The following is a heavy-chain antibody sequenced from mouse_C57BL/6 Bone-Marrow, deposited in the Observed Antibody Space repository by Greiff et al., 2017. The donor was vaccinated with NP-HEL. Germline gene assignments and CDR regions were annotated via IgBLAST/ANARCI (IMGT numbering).Heavy chain of an antibody. D-gene: IGHD1-1*01. CDR3: TTLYGSSWGYFDV. Sequence: EVKLVESGAELVRPGASVKLSCTASGFNIKDDYMHWVKQRPEQGLEWIGWIDPENGDTEYASKFQGKATITADTSSNTAYLQLSSLTSEDTAVYYCTTLYGSSWGYFDVWGTGTTVTVSS. J-gene: IGHJ1*03. CDR1: GFNIKDDY. CDR2: IDPENGDT. V-gene: IGHV14-4*01.